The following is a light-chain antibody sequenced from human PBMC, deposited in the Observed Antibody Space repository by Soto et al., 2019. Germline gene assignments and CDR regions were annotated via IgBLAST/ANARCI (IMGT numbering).Light chain of an antibody. J-gene: IGLJ2*01. Sequence: QSALTQPPSASGSPGQSVTIFCIGTSSDVGGYNYVSWYQQNPGKAPKLMIYEVSKRPSGVPDRFSGSKSGNTASLTVSGLQAEDEADYYCSSYAGINNLGVFGGGTKVTVL. CDR1: SSDVGGYNY. CDR2: EVS. V-gene: IGLV2-8*01. CDR3: SSYAGINNLGV.